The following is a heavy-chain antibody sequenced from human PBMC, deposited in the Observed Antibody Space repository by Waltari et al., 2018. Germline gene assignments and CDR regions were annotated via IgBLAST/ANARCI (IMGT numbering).Heavy chain of an antibody. CDR3: ARLVAAAGNYYYMDV. CDR2: IIPILGIA. D-gene: IGHD6-13*01. Sequence: QVQLVQSGAEVKKPGSSVKVPCKASGGTFSSYAIRWVRQAPGRGLEWMGGIIPILGIANYAQKFQGRVTITADNSTSTAYMELSSLRSEDTAVYYCARLVAAAGNYYYMDVWGKGTTVTVSS. J-gene: IGHJ6*03. CDR1: GGTFSSYA. V-gene: IGHV1-69*10.